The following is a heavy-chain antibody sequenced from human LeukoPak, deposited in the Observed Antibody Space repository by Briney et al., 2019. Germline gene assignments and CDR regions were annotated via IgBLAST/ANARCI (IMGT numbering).Heavy chain of an antibody. J-gene: IGHJ5*02. Sequence: PGGSLRLSCAASGFTFSSYSMNWVRQAPGKGLEWVSSISSSSSYIYYADSVKGRFTISRDNAKNSLYLQMNSLRAEDTAVYYCARGVVGSYSYNWFDPWGQGTLVTVSS. V-gene: IGHV3-21*01. CDR3: ARGVVGSYSYNWFDP. CDR1: GFTFSSYS. CDR2: ISSSSSYI. D-gene: IGHD1-26*01.